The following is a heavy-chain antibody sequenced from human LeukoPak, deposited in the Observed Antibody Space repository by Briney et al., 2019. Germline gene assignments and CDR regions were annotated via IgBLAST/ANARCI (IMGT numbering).Heavy chain of an antibody. CDR1: GFTFSSYG. J-gene: IGHJ4*02. CDR2: IWYDGSNK. CDR3: ARGSVSGEYFDY. Sequence: GGSLRLSCAASGFTFSSYGMHWVRQAPGKGLEWVAVIWYDGSNKYYADSVKGRFTISGDNSKNTLYLQMNSLRAEDTAVYYCARGSVSGEYFDYWGQGTLVTVSS. D-gene: IGHD3-10*02. V-gene: IGHV3-33*01.